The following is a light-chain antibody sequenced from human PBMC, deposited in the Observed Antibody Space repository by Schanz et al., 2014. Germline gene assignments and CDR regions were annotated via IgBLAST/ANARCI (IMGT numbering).Light chain of an antibody. V-gene: IGKV3-20*01. Sequence: EIVLTQSPGTLSLSPGERATLSCRASQSVSSSYLAWYQQKPGQAPRLLIYGASSRATGIPDRFSGSGSGTDFTLTITRLEPEDFAVYYCQQYGSTPWMFGQGTEVEIK. J-gene: IGKJ1*01. CDR2: GAS. CDR3: QQYGSTPWM. CDR1: QSVSSSY.